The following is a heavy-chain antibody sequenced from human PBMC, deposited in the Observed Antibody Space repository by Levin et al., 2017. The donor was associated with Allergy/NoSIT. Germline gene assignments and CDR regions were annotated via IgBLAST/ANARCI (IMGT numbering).Heavy chain of an antibody. CDR2: IYYSGST. V-gene: IGHV4-59*01. J-gene: IGHJ3*02. CDR3: ARRVFSGPNVEADCSGGSCYVDAFDI. CDR1: GGSISSYY. D-gene: IGHD2-15*01. Sequence: NASETLSLTCTVSGGSISSYYWSWIRQPPGKGLEWIGYIYYSGSTNYNPSLKSRVTISVDTSKNQFSLKLSSVTAADTAVYYCARRVFSGPNVEADCSGGSCYVDAFDIWGQGTMVTVSS.